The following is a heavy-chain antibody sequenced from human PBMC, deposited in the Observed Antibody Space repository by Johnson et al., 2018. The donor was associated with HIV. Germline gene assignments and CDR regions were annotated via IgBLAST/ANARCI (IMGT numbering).Heavy chain of an antibody. CDR2: ERYNEVNK. CDR1: GFTFSSYG. CDR3: ARVPEGDDDAFDI. Sequence: QMLLVESGGGVVQPGRSLRLSCAASGFTFSSYGMHWVRQAPGKGLEWVAFERYNEVNKFYADSVKGRFTISRDNAKNSLYLQMNSLRAEDTAVYYCARVPEGDDDAFDIWGQGTMVTVSS. J-gene: IGHJ3*02. D-gene: IGHD2-21*01. V-gene: IGHV3-33*08.